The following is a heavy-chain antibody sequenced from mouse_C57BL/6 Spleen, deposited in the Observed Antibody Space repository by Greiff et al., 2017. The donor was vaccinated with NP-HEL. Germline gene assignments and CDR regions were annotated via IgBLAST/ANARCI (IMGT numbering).Heavy chain of an antibody. J-gene: IGHJ4*01. CDR2: INPGSGGT. V-gene: IGHV1-54*01. CDR3: ARDSYYAMDY. CDR1: GYAFTNYL. Sequence: QVQLQQSGAELVRPGTSVKVSCKASGYAFTNYLLEWVKQRPGQGLEWIGVINPGSGGTNYNEKFKGKATLTADKSSSTAYMQLSSLTSEDSAVYFCARDSYYAMDYWGQGTSVTVSS.